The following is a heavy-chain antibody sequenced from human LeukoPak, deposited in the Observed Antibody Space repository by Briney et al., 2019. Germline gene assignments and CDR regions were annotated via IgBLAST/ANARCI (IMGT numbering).Heavy chain of an antibody. CDR1: GFTFSSYW. D-gene: IGHD6-19*01. CDR2: INRDGRST. CDR3: AKDAEEAVALLTS. J-gene: IGHJ4*02. Sequence: PGGSLPLSCAASGFTFSSYWMHWVRQAPGKGLVWVSRINRDGRSTSYADSAKGRFTISRDNAKSTLYLQMNSRRAEDTAMYYCAKDAEEAVALLTSWGQGSQVSLSS. V-gene: IGHV3-74*01.